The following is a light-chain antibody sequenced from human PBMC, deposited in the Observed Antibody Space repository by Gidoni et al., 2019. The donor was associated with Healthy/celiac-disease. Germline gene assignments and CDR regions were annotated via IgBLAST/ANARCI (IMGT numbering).Light chain of an antibody. CDR2: KDS. CDR3: QSADSSGTSGDVV. V-gene: IGLV3-25*03. CDR1: ALTKQY. Sequence: SYELTQPPSVSVSPAQTARITCSGDALTKQYAYWYQQKPGQAPVLGIYKDSERPSGIPERFSGSSSGTTVTLTISGVQAEDEADYYCQSADSSGTSGDVVFGGGTKLTVL. J-gene: IGLJ2*01.